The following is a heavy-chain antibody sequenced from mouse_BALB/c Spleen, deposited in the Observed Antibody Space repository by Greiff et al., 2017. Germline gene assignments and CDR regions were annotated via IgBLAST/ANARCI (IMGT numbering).Heavy chain of an antibody. J-gene: IGHJ2*01. CDR1: GFSLTGYG. Sequence: VQLKESGPGLVAPSQSLSITCTVSGFSLTGYGVNWVRQPPGKGPEWLGMIWGDGSTDYNSALKSRLSISKDNSKSQVFLKMNSLQTDDTARYYCARGSGNYYFDYWGQGTTLTVSA. CDR3: ARGSGNYYFDY. D-gene: IGHD2-1*01. V-gene: IGHV2-6-7*01. CDR2: IWGDGST.